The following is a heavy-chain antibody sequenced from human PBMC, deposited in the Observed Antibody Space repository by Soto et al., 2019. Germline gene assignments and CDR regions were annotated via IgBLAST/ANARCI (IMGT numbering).Heavy chain of an antibody. CDR1: GYTFTSYD. D-gene: IGHD3-22*01. CDR2: MNPNSGNT. J-gene: IGHJ4*02. Sequence: GASVKVSCKASGYTFTSYDINWVRQATGQGLEWMGWMNPNSGNTGYAQKFQGRVTMTRNTSISTAYMELNSLRSEDTAVYYCARGLRNYYDSSGYPYYFDYWGQGTLVTVSS. V-gene: IGHV1-8*01. CDR3: ARGLRNYYDSSGYPYYFDY.